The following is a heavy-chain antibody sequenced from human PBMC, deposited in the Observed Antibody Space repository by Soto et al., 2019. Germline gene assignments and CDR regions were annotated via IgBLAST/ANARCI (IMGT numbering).Heavy chain of an antibody. J-gene: IGHJ5*02. CDR1: GYTFTSYY. CDR2: INPSGGST. CDR3: ARDRVTYYYDSSGYNNWFDP. Sequence: ASVKVSCKXSGYTFTSYYMHWVRQAPGQGLEWMGIINPSGGSTSYAQKFQGRVTMTRDTSTSTVYMELSSLRSEDTAVYYCARDRVTYYYDSSGYNNWFDPWGQGTQVTVSS. V-gene: IGHV1-46*01. D-gene: IGHD3-22*01.